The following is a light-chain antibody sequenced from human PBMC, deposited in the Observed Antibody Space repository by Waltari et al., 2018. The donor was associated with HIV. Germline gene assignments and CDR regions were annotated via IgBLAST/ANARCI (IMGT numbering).Light chain of an antibody. Sequence: VLTQSPDSLAVSLGERATINCKSSQSVLYNSDNKNYLAWYQQKPGQPPNLLISRASTREAGVPDRFSGSGSETDFTLTISSLQAEDVAIHYCQQYHTSWTFGQGTKVEIK. CDR2: RAS. CDR1: QSVLYNSDNKNY. V-gene: IGKV4-1*01. CDR3: QQYHTSWT. J-gene: IGKJ1*01.